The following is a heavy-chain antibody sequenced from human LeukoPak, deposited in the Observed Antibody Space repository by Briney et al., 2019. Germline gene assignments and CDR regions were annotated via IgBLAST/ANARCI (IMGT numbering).Heavy chain of an antibody. D-gene: IGHD3-10*01. J-gene: IGHJ4*02. CDR1: GGTFSSYA. CDR2: IIPIFGTA. Sequence: SVKVSCKASGGTFSSYAISWVRQAPGQGLEWMGGIIPIFGTANYAQKFQGRVTITADESTSTAYMELSSLRSEDTAVYYCAKDKTSGYYYGSGSYYPDYWGQGTLVTVSS. V-gene: IGHV1-69*13. CDR3: AKDKTSGYYYGSGSYYPDY.